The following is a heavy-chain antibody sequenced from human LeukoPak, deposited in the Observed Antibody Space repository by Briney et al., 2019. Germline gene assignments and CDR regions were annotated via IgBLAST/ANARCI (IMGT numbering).Heavy chain of an antibody. Sequence: GGSLRLSCAASRFTFSNYAVTWVRQAPGQGLEWVSAISGSGGRTYYADSLKGRFTISRDNSKNTLYLQMNSLRAEDTAVYYCAKALLLFSSDYFDYWGQGTLVTVSS. CDR3: AKALLLFSSDYFDY. D-gene: IGHD3-10*01. V-gene: IGHV3-23*01. J-gene: IGHJ4*02. CDR2: ISGSGGRT. CDR1: RFTFSNYA.